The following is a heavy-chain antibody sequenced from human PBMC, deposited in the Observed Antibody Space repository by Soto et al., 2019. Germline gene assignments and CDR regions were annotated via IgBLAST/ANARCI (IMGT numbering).Heavy chain of an antibody. CDR2: IMQDASER. Sequence: EVQLVESGGGLVQPGGSLRLSCATSGFSFSRYWMSWVRQAPGKGLESVANIMQDASERYYADSVKGRFTISRDNAKNSVYLQLNSLGVEDTAIYYCARAEYCGGECLLFRETYYYDGMDVWGQGTTVTVSS. J-gene: IGHJ6*02. V-gene: IGHV3-7*05. D-gene: IGHD2-21*01. CDR1: GFSFSRYW. CDR3: ARAEYCGGECLLFRETYYYDGMDV.